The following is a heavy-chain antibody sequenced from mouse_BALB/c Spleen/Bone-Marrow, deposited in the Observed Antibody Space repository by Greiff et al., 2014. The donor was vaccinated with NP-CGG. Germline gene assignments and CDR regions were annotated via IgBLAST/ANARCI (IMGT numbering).Heavy chain of an antibody. CDR1: GYTFTSYN. D-gene: IGHD2-1*01. CDR3: ARNFYCYYYAMDY. V-gene: IGHV1-12*01. CDR2: IYPGNGDT. Sequence: LQESGAELVKPGASVKMSCKASGYTFTSYNMHWVKQTPGQGLEWIGAIYPGNGDTSYNQKFKGKATLTADKSSSTAYIQLSSLTSEDSAVYYCARNFYCYYYAMDYWGQGTSVTVSS. J-gene: IGHJ4*01.